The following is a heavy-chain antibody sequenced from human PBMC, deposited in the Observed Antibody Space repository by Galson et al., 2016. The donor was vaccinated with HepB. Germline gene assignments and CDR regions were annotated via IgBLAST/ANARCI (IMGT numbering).Heavy chain of an antibody. J-gene: IGHJ4*02. CDR1: GFIFSSFA. V-gene: IGHV3-48*03. Sequence: SLRLSCAASGFIFSSFAMHWVRQAPGKGLEWVSYISSSGTTIYYADSVKGRFTISRDNAKNSLYLQMNSLRAEDTAVYYCAREPVRLDDLLTGPPKNPDYWGQGTLVTVSS. D-gene: IGHD3-9*01. CDR2: ISSSGTTI. CDR3: AREPVRLDDLLTGPPKNPDY.